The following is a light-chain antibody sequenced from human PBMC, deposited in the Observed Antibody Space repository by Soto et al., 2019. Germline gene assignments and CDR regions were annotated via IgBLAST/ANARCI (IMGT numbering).Light chain of an antibody. CDR1: QSIRSY. V-gene: IGKV1-39*01. Sequence: DIQMTQSPSSLSASVGDRVTITCRASQSIRSYLNWYQQKQGKAPKFXIYAASSLQSGVPSRFSGSGSGTDFTLTISSLQPEDFATYYCQQSYSTTITFGQGTRLEIK. CDR3: QQSYSTTIT. J-gene: IGKJ5*01. CDR2: AAS.